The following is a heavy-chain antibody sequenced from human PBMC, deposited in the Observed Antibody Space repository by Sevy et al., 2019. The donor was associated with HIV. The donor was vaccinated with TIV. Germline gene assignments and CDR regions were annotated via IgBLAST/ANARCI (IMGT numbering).Heavy chain of an antibody. CDR1: GFTFSNAW. Sequence: GGSQRLSCAASGFTFSNAWMSWVRQAPGKGLEWVANIKRDRSDKYYLDSLKGRFTISRDNTQNLVYLQMNSLRAEDTAVYYCARDSEHPFHYWGQGALVTVSS. V-gene: IGHV3-7*03. D-gene: IGHD2-21*01. CDR2: IKRDRSDK. CDR3: ARDSEHPFHY. J-gene: IGHJ4*02.